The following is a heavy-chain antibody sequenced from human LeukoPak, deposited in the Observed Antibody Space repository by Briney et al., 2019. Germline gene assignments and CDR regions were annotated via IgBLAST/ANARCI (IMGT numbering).Heavy chain of an antibody. CDR1: GASISSDY. CDR2: IHCTGTT. J-gene: IGHJ4*02. CDR3: ARQLTYYYDSSGYYYVGYFDY. Sequence: SETLSLTCTVSGASISSDYWSWIRQPPGMGLKWIGDIHCTGTTNYNPSLKSRVTISVDTSKNQFSLKLSSVTAADTAVYYCARQLTYYYDSSGYYYVGYFDYWGQGTLVTVSS. V-gene: IGHV4-59*01. D-gene: IGHD3-22*01.